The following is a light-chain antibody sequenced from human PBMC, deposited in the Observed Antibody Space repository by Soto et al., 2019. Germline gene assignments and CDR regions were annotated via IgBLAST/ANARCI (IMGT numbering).Light chain of an antibody. CDR2: GDN. V-gene: IGLV2-14*03. J-gene: IGLJ1*01. CDR3: QSYDISLHNYV. Sequence: QSALTQPASVSGSAGQSITISCSGTMRDVGAYNLVSWYQQHPGTAPKLIIYGDNNRPSGVPDRFSGSKSGTSASLAITRLQAEDEADYYCQSYDISLHNYVFGTGTKVTVL. CDR1: MRDVGAYNL.